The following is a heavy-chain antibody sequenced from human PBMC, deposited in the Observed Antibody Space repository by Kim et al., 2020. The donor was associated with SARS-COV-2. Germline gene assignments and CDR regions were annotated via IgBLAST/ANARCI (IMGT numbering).Heavy chain of an antibody. CDR2: GRT. J-gene: IGHJ3*02. V-gene: IGHV1-46*01. Sequence: GRTDNEQKFRARVTITRDTSTSTLYMELSSLRYEDTAIYYCARDHYAFEIWGQGTMVTVSS. CDR3: ARDHYAFEI.